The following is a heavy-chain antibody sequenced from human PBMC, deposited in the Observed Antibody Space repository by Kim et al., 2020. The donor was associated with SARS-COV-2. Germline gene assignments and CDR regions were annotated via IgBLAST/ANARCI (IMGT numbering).Heavy chain of an antibody. J-gene: IGHJ6*02. Sequence: QKFQGRVTMTRDTSTSTVYMELSSLRSEDTAVYYCARRMLPIYYYYGMDVWGQGTTVTVSS. V-gene: IGHV1-46*01. CDR3: ARRMLPIYYYYGMDV. D-gene: IGHD2-8*01.